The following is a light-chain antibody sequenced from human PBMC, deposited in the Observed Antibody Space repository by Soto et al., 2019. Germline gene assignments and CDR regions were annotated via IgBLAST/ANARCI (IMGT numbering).Light chain of an antibody. CDR2: DAS. J-gene: IGKJ4*01. CDR3: QHYNSNSL. CDR1: QRISRW. Sequence: DIQMTQSPSTLSASVGDRVTMTCRASQRISRWVAWYQQKPGQVPKLLIHDASNLESGVPSRFSGSGSGTEFTLSITILQPEDFANYYGQHYNSNSLFGGGAKVEIK. V-gene: IGKV1-5*01.